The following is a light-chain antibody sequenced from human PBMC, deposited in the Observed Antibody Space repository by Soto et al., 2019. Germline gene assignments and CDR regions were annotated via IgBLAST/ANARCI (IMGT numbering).Light chain of an antibody. J-gene: IGKJ2*01. V-gene: IGKV1-5*01. Sequence: DIPMTQSPSTLSASVGDRVTITCRASQSINNWLAWYQQKPGKAPKLLISYVTTLESGVPSRFSGSGSGTEFTLTISSLQPEDFATYYCQQYNSYPMYTFGQGTKLEIK. CDR2: YVT. CDR1: QSINNW. CDR3: QQYNSYPMYT.